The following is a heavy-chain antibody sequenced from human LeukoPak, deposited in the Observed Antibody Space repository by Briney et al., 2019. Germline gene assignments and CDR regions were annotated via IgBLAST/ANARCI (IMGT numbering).Heavy chain of an antibody. D-gene: IGHD3-3*01. CDR1: GYTFTSYY. Sequence: GASVKDSCKASGYTFTSYYMHWVRQAPGQGLEWMGIINPSGGSTSYAQKFQGRVTMTRDTSTSTVYMELSSLRSEDTAVYYCARDGPVVTIFGVVTYYFDYWGQGTLVTVSS. CDR2: INPSGGST. V-gene: IGHV1-46*01. CDR3: ARDGPVVTIFGVVTYYFDY. J-gene: IGHJ4*02.